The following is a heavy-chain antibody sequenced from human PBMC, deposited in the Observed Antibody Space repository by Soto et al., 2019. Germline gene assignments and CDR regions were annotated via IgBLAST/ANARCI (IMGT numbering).Heavy chain of an antibody. D-gene: IGHD2-15*01. CDR2: IIPIFGIA. CDR3: ARERSEASAFDI. CDR1: GGAFSSYT. V-gene: IGHV1-69*08. Sequence: QVQLVQSGAEVKKPGSSVKVSCKASGGAFSSYTFTWVRQAPGEGLEWMGRIIPIFGIANYARNFQGRVTITADKSTNTAYMDLGSLRSEDTAVYYCARERSEASAFDIWGQGTMVTVSS. J-gene: IGHJ3*02.